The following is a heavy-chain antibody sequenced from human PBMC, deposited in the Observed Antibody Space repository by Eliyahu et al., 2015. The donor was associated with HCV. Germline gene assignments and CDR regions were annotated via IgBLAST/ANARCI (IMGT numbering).Heavy chain of an antibody. V-gene: IGHV3-21*01. CDR2: ISSSSSYI. D-gene: IGHD2-2*02. CDR1: GFTFSSYS. CDR3: ARERGYCSSTSCYKGGDYYYYGMDV. Sequence: EVQLVESGGGLVKPGGSLRLSCAASGFTFSSYSMNWVRQAPGKGLEWVSSISSSSSYIYYADSVKGRFTISRDNAKNSLYLQMNSLRAEDTAVYYCARERGYCSSTSCYKGGDYYYYGMDVWGQGTTVTVSS. J-gene: IGHJ6*02.